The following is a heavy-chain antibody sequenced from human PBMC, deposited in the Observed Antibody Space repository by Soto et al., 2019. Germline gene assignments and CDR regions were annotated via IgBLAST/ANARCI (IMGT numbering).Heavy chain of an antibody. CDR3: AREGGSSGWPHYYYGMDV. CDR2: IYYSGST. V-gene: IGHV4-59*01. CDR1: GGSISSYY. Sequence: PSETLSLTCTVSGGSISSYYWSWIRQPPGKGLEWIGYIYYSGSTNYNPSLKSRVTISVDTSKNQFSLKLSSVTAADTAVYYCAREGGSSGWPHYYYGMDVWGQGTTVTVSS. J-gene: IGHJ6*02. D-gene: IGHD6-19*01.